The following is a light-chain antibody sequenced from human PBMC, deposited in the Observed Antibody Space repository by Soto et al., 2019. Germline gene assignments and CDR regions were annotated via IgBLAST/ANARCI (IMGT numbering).Light chain of an antibody. CDR3: QQYNKWPLT. CDR1: QSVSNN. V-gene: IGKV3-15*01. Sequence: EIVMTQSPATLSVSPGERATLSCRASQSVSNNLAWYQQKPGQAPRLLIYHASTRATGIPARFSGSGSGTEFTHTISSLQSEDFAVYYCQQYNKWPLTFGGGTKGEIK. J-gene: IGKJ4*01. CDR2: HAS.